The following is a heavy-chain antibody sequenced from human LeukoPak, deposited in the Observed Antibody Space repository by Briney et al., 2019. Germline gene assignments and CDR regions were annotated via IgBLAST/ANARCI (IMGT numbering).Heavy chain of an antibody. CDR3: ARHITMVRGVNLAWFDP. Sequence: TETLSLTCAVYGGSFSGYYWSWIRQPPGKGLEWIGYIYYSGSTNYNPSLKSRVTISVDTSKNQFSLKLSSVTAADTAVYYCARHITMVRGVNLAWFDPWGQGTLVTVSS. D-gene: IGHD3-10*01. J-gene: IGHJ5*02. V-gene: IGHV4-59*01. CDR1: GGSFSGYY. CDR2: IYYSGST.